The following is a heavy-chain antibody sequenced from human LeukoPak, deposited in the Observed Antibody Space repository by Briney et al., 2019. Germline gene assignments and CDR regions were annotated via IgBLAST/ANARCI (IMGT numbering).Heavy chain of an antibody. J-gene: IGHJ4*02. CDR1: GFTFSNYN. D-gene: IGHD3-10*01. CDR2: ISSSSSYI. Sequence: GGSLRLSCAASGFTFSNYNMNWVRQAPGKGLEWVSSISSSSSYIYYADSLKGRFTISRDNAKNSVYLQMNSLRAEDTAVYYCAKVLNYYASGYFDYWGQGTLVTVSS. V-gene: IGHV3-21*01. CDR3: AKVLNYYASGYFDY.